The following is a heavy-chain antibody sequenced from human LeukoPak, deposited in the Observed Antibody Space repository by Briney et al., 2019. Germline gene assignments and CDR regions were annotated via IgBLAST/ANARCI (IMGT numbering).Heavy chain of an antibody. V-gene: IGHV3-7*01. CDR3: VKEGGSSWSDY. J-gene: IGHJ4*02. CDR2: INKDGGDK. Sequence: GESLRLSCAASGFPFSSYYMSWVRQAPGKGLEWVANINKDGGDKFYVGALKGRFAISRDNAKNTLYLQMNSLRAEDTAVYYCVKEGGSSWSDYWGQGTLVAVSS. D-gene: IGHD6-13*01. CDR1: GFPFSSYY.